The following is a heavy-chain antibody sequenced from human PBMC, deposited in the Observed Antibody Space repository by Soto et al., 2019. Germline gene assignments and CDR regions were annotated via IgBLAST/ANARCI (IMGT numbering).Heavy chain of an antibody. D-gene: IGHD7-27*01. J-gene: IGHJ4*02. V-gene: IGHV4-34*01. CDR2: VSHSGNT. CDR1: GGSFTGHF. Sequence: SETLSLTCTVSGGSFTGHFWSWVRQPPGKGLEWIGEVSHSGNTKYYPSLRSRVTLSVDSPKNQISLALTSVTAADTAVYYCARAKFESTGWHQFDIWGQGTLVTVSS. CDR3: ARAKFESTGWHQFDI.